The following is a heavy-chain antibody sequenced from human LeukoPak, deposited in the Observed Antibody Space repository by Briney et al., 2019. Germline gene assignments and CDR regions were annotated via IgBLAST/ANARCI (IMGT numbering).Heavy chain of an antibody. CDR2: IIGSGGTT. D-gene: IGHD1-1*01. J-gene: IGHJ6*03. CDR3: AKNEGDTYSSWYMDV. V-gene: IGHV3-23*01. Sequence: GGSLRLSCAASGFSFGSFAMSWVRQAPGKGLEWVSGIIGSGGTTFYADSVKGRFTISRDNSKNTLYLQMNSLRAEDTAIYYCAKNEGDTYSSWYMDVWGKGTTATVSS. CDR1: GFSFGSFA.